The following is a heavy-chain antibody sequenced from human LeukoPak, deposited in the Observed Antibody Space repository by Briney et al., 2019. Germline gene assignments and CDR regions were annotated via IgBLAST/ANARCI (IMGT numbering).Heavy chain of an antibody. CDR1: GFISTSHG. J-gene: IGHJ4*02. CDR3: ARAVQGSTLDY. D-gene: IGHD3-10*01. Sequence: GGSLRLSCAASGFISTSHGMHWVRQAPGKGLEWVAVISYDGSKKYYADSVKGRFTISKDNSENMLYVQMNSLRVEDTAVYYCARAVQGSTLDYWGQGTLVTVSS. CDR2: ISYDGSKK. V-gene: IGHV3-30*12.